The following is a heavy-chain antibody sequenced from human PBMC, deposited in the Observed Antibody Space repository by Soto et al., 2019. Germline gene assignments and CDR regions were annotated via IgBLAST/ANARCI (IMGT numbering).Heavy chain of an antibody. D-gene: IGHD2-8*02. J-gene: IGHJ6*02. V-gene: IGHV3-9*01. CDR2: ISWNSGTI. Sequence: GGSLRLSCGASGFTFDEYGMHWVRQAPGKGLEWVSGISWNSGTIGYADSVKGRFTISRDNAKKSLYLQMSSLRAEDTALYYCAKSTGGTANGMDVWGQGPTVTVSS. CDR1: GFTFDEYG. CDR3: AKSTGGTANGMDV.